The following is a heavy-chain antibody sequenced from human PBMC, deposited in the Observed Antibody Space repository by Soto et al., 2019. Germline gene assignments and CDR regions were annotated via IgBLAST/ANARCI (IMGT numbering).Heavy chain of an antibody. CDR2: IYYSGST. D-gene: IGHD3-3*01. Sequence: SETLSLTCTASGGSISSSSYYWGWIRQPPGKGLEWIGSIYYSGSTYYNPSLKSRVTISVDTSKNQFSLKLSSVTAADTALYYCARHHSYDFWSGYYGWFDPWGQGTLVTVSS. CDR3: ARHHSYDFWSGYYGWFDP. CDR1: GGSISSSSYY. V-gene: IGHV4-39*01. J-gene: IGHJ5*02.